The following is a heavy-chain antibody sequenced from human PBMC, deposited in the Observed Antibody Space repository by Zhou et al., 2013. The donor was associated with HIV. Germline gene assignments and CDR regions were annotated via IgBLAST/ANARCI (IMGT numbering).Heavy chain of an antibody. CDR1: GGTFSSYG. CDR2: IIPIVAIA. J-gene: IGHJ3*02. Sequence: QVQLVQSGAEVKKPGSSVKVSCKSSGGTFSSYGINWVRQAPGQGLEWMGRIIPIVAIANYAQKFQGRVTITADKSTSTAYMELSSLRSEDTAVYYCARDSSYSSSGWYDAFDIWGQGTLVTVSS. CDR3: ARDSSYSSSGWYDAFDI. V-gene: IGHV1-69*04. D-gene: IGHD6-19*01.